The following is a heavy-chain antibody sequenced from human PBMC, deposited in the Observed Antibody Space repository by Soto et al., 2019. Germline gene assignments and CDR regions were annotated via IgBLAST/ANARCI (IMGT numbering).Heavy chain of an antibody. D-gene: IGHD3-10*01. J-gene: IGHJ2*01. CDR1: GYTFTSYA. Sequence: QVQVVQSGAEVKKPGASVKVSCKASGYTFTSYAISWVRQAPGQGLEWMGWISGYNGNTNDAQNLQDRVIMTTDTSTTTAYMELRSLTSDDTAVYYCARERGWYFDLWGRGTPVTVSS. CDR2: ISGYNGNT. V-gene: IGHV1-18*01. CDR3: ARERGWYFDL.